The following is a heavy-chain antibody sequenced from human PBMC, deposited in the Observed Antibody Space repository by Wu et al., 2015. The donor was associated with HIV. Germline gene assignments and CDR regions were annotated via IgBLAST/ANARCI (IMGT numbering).Heavy chain of an antibody. V-gene: IGHV1-2*02. D-gene: IGHD3-22*01. CDR1: GYTFTDYY. CDR3: ARLQSLSGFYSNADY. CDR2: INPNRGGT. Sequence: QVQLVQSGGEVKKPGASVMVSCKASGYTFTDYYMYWVRQAPGQGLEWMGWINPNRGGTKYAQKFQGRVTMTRDTAVSTAYMELNSLRSDDTAVYYCARLQSLSGFYSNADYWGQGTLVTVSS. J-gene: IGHJ4*02.